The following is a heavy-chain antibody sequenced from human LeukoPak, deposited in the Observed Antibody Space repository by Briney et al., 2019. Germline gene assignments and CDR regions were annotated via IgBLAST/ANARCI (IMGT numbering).Heavy chain of an antibody. CDR3: GRLAHNAWYAIDF. CDR2: IKQDGSEK. J-gene: IGHJ4*02. Sequence: GGSLRLPCAASGFTFSSYWMHWVRQAPGKGLEWVANIKQDGSEKYYVDSVKGRFTISRDNPKNSLYLQINNLRAEDTAVYYCGRLAHNAWYAIDFWGQGTLVTVSS. D-gene: IGHD2-2*01. CDR1: GFTFSSYW. V-gene: IGHV3-7*01.